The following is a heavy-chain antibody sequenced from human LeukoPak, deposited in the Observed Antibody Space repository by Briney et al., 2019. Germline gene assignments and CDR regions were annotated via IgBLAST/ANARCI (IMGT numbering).Heavy chain of an antibody. V-gene: IGHV1-69*13. J-gene: IGHJ4*02. CDR3: ARTPAEGSSGTQDY. Sequence: VNVSFKASGGILISYAISWVRQAPGRGLEWMGGIIPIFGTANYAQKFPGRVTITADESTSTDSMELSSLRSEDTAVYYCARTPAEGSSGTQDYWGQGTLVTVSS. CDR2: IIPIFGTA. D-gene: IGHD6-19*01. CDR1: GGILISYA.